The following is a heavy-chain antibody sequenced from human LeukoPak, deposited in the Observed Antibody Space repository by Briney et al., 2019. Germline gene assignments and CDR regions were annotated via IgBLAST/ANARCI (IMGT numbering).Heavy chain of an antibody. CDR2: INQDGSAK. Sequence: PGGSLRLSCAASGFTFSNSWMSWVRQAPGKGLEWVANINQDGSAKYYVDSVKGRFTISRDNAKNSLYLQMNSLTAEDAAVYYCAGATFAFGECSYWGQGTLVTVSS. V-gene: IGHV3-7*04. CDR1: GFTFSNSW. J-gene: IGHJ4*02. D-gene: IGHD3-10*01. CDR3: AGATFAFGECSY.